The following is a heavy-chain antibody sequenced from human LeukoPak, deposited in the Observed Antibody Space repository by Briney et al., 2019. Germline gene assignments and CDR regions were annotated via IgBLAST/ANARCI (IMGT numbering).Heavy chain of an antibody. J-gene: IGHJ4*02. CDR3: ARAFPTVTTFDY. CDR2: IDWDDDK. D-gene: IGHD4-17*01. V-gene: IGHV2-70*11. Sequence: ESGPTLVNPTQTLTLTCTFSGFSLSTSGMCVSWIRQPPGKALEWLARIDWDDDKYYSTSLKTRITISKDTSTNQVVLTMTNMDPVDTATYYCARAFPTVTTFDYWGQGTLVTVSS. CDR1: GFSLSTSGMC.